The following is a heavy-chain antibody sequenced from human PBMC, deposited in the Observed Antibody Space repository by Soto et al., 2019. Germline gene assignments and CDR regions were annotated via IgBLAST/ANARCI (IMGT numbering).Heavy chain of an antibody. D-gene: IGHD3-10*02. CDR1: GFIFSNYG. CDR3: AIVRVADSPLDH. V-gene: IGHV3-30*02. Sequence: GGSLRLSCVGSGFIFSNYGMHWVRQAPGKGLEWVAFISYDGSDILYADSVKGRFTISRDNSKSTLFLHMNRPTAEDTAIYFCAIVRVADSPLDHWGQGTLVTVSS. J-gene: IGHJ4*02. CDR2: ISYDGSDI.